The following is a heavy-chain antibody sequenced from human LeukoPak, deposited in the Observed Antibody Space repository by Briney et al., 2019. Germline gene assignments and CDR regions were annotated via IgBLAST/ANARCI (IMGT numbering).Heavy chain of an antibody. V-gene: IGHV4-61*08. CDR3: ARGINVGATSF. Sequence: SQTLSLTCTVSGGSISSGGYYWSWVRQPPGQGLEWIGCVHYTGNTKYNPSLLSRVTISMDTSKNQFSLEVTSVTAAGTAVYFCARGINVGATSFWGQGVLVTVSS. D-gene: IGHD1-26*01. CDR2: VHYTGNT. CDR1: GGSISSGGYY. J-gene: IGHJ4*02.